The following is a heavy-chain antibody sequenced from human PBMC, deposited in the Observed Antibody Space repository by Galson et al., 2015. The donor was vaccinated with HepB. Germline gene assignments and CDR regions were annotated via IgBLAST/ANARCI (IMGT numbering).Heavy chain of an antibody. J-gene: IGHJ6*02. D-gene: IGHD1-26*01. CDR3: ATGGGSYSNYYYYGMDV. Sequence: SVKVSCKVSGYTLTELSMHWVRQAPGKGLEWMGGFDPEDGETIYAQKFQGRVTMTGDTSTDTAYMELSSLRSEDTAVYYCATGGGSYSNYYYYGMDVWGQGTTVTVSS. CDR2: FDPEDGET. CDR1: GYTLTELS. V-gene: IGHV1-24*01.